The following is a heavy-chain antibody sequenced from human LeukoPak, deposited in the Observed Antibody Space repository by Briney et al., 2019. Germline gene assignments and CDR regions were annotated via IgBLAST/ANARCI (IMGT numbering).Heavy chain of an antibody. J-gene: IGHJ5*02. CDR2: IYYSGST. V-gene: IGHV4-39*01. D-gene: IGHD2-2*01. CDR1: GGSIRSSSYY. Sequence: SETLSLTCTVSGGSIRSSSYYWGWIRQPPGKGLEWIGSIYYSGSTYYNPSLKSRVTISVDTSKNQFSLKLSSVTAADTAVYYCARGPQLPSVVVPARGFDPWGQGTLVTVSS. CDR3: ARGPQLPSVVVPARGFDP.